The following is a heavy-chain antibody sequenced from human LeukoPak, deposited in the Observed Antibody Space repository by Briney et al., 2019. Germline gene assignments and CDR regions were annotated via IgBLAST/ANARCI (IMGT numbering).Heavy chain of an antibody. V-gene: IGHV3-48*03. Sequence: GGSLRLSCAASGFTFSSYEMNWVRQAPGKGLEWVSYISSSGSTTYYADSVKGRFTISRDNSKNTLDLQMNSLRAEDTAVYYCAKANGAIFGVAGYFDYWGQGTLVTVSS. CDR2: ISSSGSTT. D-gene: IGHD3-3*02. J-gene: IGHJ4*02. CDR1: GFTFSSYE. CDR3: AKANGAIFGVAGYFDY.